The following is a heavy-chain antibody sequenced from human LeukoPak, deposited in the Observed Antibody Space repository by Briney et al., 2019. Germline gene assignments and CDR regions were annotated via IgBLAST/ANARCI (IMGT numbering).Heavy chain of an antibody. V-gene: IGHV1-8*01. CDR1: GYTFTSYD. CDR3: ARAYYDFWSGYFLSIDY. CDR2: MNPNSGNT. D-gene: IGHD3-3*01. J-gene: IGHJ4*02. Sequence: ASVKVSCKASGYTFTSYDIHWVRQATGQGLEWMGWMNPNSGNTGYAQKFQGRVTMTRNTSISTAYMELSSLRSEDTAVYYCARAYYDFWSGYFLSIDYWGQGTLVTVSS.